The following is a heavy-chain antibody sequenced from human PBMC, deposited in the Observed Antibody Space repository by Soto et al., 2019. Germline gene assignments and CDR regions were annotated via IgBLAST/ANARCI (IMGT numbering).Heavy chain of an antibody. CDR2: TKYRSKWYN. CDR3: AREGSRTCTYYFDF. CDR1: GDSVSSNSAA. V-gene: IGHV6-1*01. J-gene: IGHJ4*02. D-gene: IGHD2-15*01. Sequence: SQTLSLTCAISGDSVSSNSAAWNWVRQSPSRGLEWLGRTKYRSKWYNDYATSVKSRIIINADTSKNQFSLQLNSVTPEDTAVYYCAREGSRTCTYYFDFWGQGILVTVSS.